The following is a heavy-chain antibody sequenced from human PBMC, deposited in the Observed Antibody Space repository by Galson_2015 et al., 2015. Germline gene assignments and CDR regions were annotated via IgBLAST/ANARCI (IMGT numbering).Heavy chain of an antibody. CDR3: ARQYYYGSGSKYWFDP. V-gene: IGHV5-10-1*01. CDR2: IDPSDSYT. D-gene: IGHD3-10*01. Sequence: QSGAEVKKPGESLRISCTGSGYSFTSYWISWVRQMPGKGLEWMGRIDPSDSYTNYSPSFQGHVTISADKSISTAYLQWSSLKASDTAMYYCARQYYYGSGSKYWFDPWGQGTLVTVSS. J-gene: IGHJ5*02. CDR1: GYSFTSYW.